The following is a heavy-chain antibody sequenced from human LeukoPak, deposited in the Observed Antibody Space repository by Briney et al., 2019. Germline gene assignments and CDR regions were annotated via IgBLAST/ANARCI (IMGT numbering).Heavy chain of an antibody. D-gene: IGHD3-22*01. CDR2: IDPGDSDI. CDR1: GCGFTTYW. V-gene: IGHV5-51*01. J-gene: IGHJ4*02. CDR3: ARLRYYDSSGYKFVDY. Sequence: GASLQTSSKGFGCGFTTYWIGWGRRMPGKGLEWMGIIDPGDSDITYSLSFRGQVTISADKSISIAYLQWSSLKASDTAMYYCARLRYYDSSGYKFVDYWGQGTLVTVSS.